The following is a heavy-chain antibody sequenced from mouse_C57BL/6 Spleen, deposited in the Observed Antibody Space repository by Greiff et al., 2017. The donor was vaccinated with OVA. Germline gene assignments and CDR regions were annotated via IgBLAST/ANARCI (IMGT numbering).Heavy chain of an antibody. CDR2: IYPGDGDT. V-gene: IGHV1-82*01. CDR1: GYAFSSSW. CDR3: ARRWLRDAMDY. J-gene: IGHJ4*01. D-gene: IGHD2-2*01. Sequence: VQLQQSGPELVKPGASVKISCKASGYAFSSSWMNWVKQRPGKGLEWIGRIYPGDGDTNYNGKFKGKATLTADKSSSTAYMQLSSLTSEDSAVYFCARRWLRDAMDYWGQGTSVTVSS.